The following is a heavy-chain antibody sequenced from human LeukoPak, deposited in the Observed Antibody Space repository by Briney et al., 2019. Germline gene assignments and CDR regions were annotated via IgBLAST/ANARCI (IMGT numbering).Heavy chain of an antibody. V-gene: IGHV3-48*04. Sequence: GGSLRLSCAASGFPFINYNMNWVRQAPGKGLEWVSYISSGSSTIYYGDSVKGRFASSRDNAKNTLYLQMNSLRAEDTAVYYCARADTGTTSSLDYWGQGTLVTVSS. D-gene: IGHD1-7*01. CDR1: GFPFINYN. J-gene: IGHJ4*02. CDR2: ISSGSSTI. CDR3: ARADTGTTSSLDY.